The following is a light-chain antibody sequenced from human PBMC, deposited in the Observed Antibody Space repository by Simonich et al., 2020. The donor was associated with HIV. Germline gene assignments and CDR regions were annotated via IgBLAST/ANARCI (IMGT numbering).Light chain of an antibody. CDR3: SSYTSSSIWV. CDR2: DVS. Sequence: QSALTQPASVSGSPGQSITISCTGTSSDIGGYKYVSWYQQQPGKAPKFMIYDVSKRPSGVSKRFSGSKSGNTASLTTSGLQAEDEADYYCSSYTSSSIWVLGGGTKLTVL. J-gene: IGLJ3*02. V-gene: IGLV2-14*01. CDR1: SSDIGGYKY.